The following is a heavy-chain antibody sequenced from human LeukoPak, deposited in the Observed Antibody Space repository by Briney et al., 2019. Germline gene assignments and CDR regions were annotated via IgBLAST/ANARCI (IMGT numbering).Heavy chain of an antibody. D-gene: IGHD6-19*01. CDR1: GYTFTGYY. CDR2: INPNSGGT. Sequence: GASVKVSCKASGYTFTGYYMHWVRQAPGQGLEWMGRINPNSGGTNYAQKFQGRVTMTRDTSISTAYMELSRLRSDDTAVYYCARDLPYYSSGWYHNNWFDPWGQGTLVTVSS. J-gene: IGHJ5*02. CDR3: ARDLPYYSSGWYHNNWFDP. V-gene: IGHV1-2*06.